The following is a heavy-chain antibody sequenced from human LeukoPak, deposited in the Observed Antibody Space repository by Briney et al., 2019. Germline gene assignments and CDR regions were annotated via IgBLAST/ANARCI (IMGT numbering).Heavy chain of an antibody. CDR1: GGSISSYN. V-gene: IGHV4-4*07. CDR2: IYTSGST. CDR3: ARAGALGTSVDY. J-gene: IGHJ4*02. Sequence: PSETLSLTCTVSGGSISSYNWSWIRQPAGKGLEWIGRIYTSGSTNYNPPLKSRVTISVDRSKNQFSLKLSSVTAADTAVYYCARAGALGTSVDYWGQGTLVTVSS. D-gene: IGHD7-27*01.